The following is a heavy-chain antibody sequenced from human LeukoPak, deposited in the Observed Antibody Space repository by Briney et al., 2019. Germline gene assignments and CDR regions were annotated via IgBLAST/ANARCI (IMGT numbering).Heavy chain of an antibody. CDR3: AKDRRWFHY. J-gene: IGHJ4*02. D-gene: IGHD4-23*01. CDR2: VTGSGDST. V-gene: IGHV3-23*01. Sequence: GGTLRLSCAASGFTFSSYGMSWVRQAPGKGLEWASGVTGSGDSTYYADSVKGRFTISRDNSKNTLYLQMNSLTAEDTAVYYCAKDRRWFHYWGQGTLVTVSS. CDR1: GFTFSSYG.